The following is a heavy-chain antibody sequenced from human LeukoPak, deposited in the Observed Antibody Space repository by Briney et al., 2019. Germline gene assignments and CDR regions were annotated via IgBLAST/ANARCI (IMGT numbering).Heavy chain of an antibody. CDR1: GFTFSSYW. CDR3: ARAPYGSESLFDP. D-gene: IGHD3-10*01. V-gene: IGHV3-7*01. Sequence: PGGSLRLSCAASGFTFSSYWMSWVRQAPGKGLEWVANIKQDGSEKYYVVSVKGRFTISRDNAKNSLYLQMNSLRAEDTAVYYCARAPYGSESLFDPWGQGTLVTVSS. CDR2: IKQDGSEK. J-gene: IGHJ5*02.